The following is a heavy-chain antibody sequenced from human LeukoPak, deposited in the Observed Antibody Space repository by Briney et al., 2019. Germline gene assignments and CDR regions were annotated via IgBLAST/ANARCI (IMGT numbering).Heavy chain of an antibody. CDR3: AKVAWDYVWGSYRGYYFDY. CDR1: GFTFDDYA. Sequence: PGGSLRLSCAASGFTFDDYAMHWVRQAPGKGLEWVSGISWNSGSIGYADSVKGRFTISRDNAKNSLYLQMNSLRAEDTALYYCAKVAWDYVWGSYRGYYFDYWGQGTLVTVSS. CDR2: ISWNSGSI. V-gene: IGHV3-9*01. D-gene: IGHD3-16*02. J-gene: IGHJ4*02.